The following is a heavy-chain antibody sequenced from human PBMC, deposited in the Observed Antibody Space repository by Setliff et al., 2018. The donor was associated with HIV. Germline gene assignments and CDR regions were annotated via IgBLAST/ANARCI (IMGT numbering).Heavy chain of an antibody. V-gene: IGHV4-61*09. Sequence: TSETLSLTCSVSGGSLSSGSHYCTWLRQAAGKGLEWIVHFYTSGTTNYNPSLESRVTISVDTSKNQFSLKLSSVTAADAAVYYCGTAMYYYYGLDVWGQGIRVTVSS. D-gene: IGHD2-2*01. J-gene: IGHJ6*02. CDR3: GTAMYYYYGLDV. CDR2: FYTSGTT. CDR1: GGSLSSGSHY.